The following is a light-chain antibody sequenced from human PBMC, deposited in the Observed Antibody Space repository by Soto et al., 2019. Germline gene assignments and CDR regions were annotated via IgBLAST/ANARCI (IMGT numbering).Light chain of an antibody. Sequence: DIQMTQSPSTLSASVGHRGTITCRASQSISGWLAWYQQKPGKAPKLLIYDASTLESGVPSRFSGSGSGTEFTLTISRLQPDDLGTYYCQQYKSLYTFGQGTKVEIK. J-gene: IGKJ2*01. CDR2: DAS. CDR3: QQYKSLYT. CDR1: QSISGW. V-gene: IGKV1-5*01.